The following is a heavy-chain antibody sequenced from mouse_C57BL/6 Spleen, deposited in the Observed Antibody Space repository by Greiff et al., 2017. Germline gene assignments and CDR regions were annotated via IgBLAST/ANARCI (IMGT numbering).Heavy chain of an antibody. J-gene: IGHJ2*01. CDR2: IYPSDSET. CDR3: ARGVDYFDY. CDR1: GYTFTNYW. D-gene: IGHD1-1*01. Sequence: QVQLQQPGAELVRPGSSVKLSCKASGYTFTNYWMDWVKQRPGQGLEWIGNIYPSDSETHYNQKFKDKATLTVDKSSSTAYMQLSSLTSEDSAVYYCARGVDYFDYWGQGTTLTVSS. V-gene: IGHV1-61*01.